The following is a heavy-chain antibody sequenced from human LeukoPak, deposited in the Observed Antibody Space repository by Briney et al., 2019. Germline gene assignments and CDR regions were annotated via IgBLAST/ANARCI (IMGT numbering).Heavy chain of an antibody. CDR2: ISYDGSNK. J-gene: IGHJ4*02. D-gene: IGHD1-26*01. CDR1: GFTFSSYA. CDR3: ARDRIREGAFDY. Sequence: AGGSLRLSCEASGFTFSSYAMHWVRQAPGKGLEWVAVISYDGSNKYYADSVKGRFTISRDNSKNTLYLQMNSLRAEDTAVYYCARDRIREGAFDYWGQGTLVTVSS. V-gene: IGHV3-30*11.